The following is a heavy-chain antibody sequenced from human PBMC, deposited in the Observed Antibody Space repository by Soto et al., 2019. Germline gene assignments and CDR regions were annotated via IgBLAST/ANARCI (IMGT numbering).Heavy chain of an antibody. CDR3: ARSQGSSTSLEIYYYYYYGMDV. J-gene: IGHJ6*02. CDR2: IIPIPGTA. D-gene: IGHD2-2*01. CDR1: GGTFGSYA. V-gene: IGHV1-69*13. Sequence: ASVKVSCKASGGTFGSYAISWVRQAPGQGLEWMGGIIPIPGTANYAQKFQGRVTIAADESTSTAYMELSSLRSEDTAVYYCARSQGSSTSLEIYYYYYYGMDVWGQGPTVTVSS.